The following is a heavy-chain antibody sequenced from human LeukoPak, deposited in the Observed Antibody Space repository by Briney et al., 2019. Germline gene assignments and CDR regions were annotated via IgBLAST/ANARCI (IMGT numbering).Heavy chain of an antibody. CDR2: ISAYNGNT. CDR3: ARDHEPRIQLWLRVGSVGSDY. D-gene: IGHD5-18*01. CDR1: VYTFTSYG. V-gene: IGHV1-18*01. J-gene: IGHJ4*02. Sequence: ASVKVSRKPSVYTFTSYGISWVRQAPGQGLEWMGWISAYNGNTNYAQNPQGRVTITTDTSTTTAYMELRSLRSGDTAVYYWARDHEPRIQLWLRVGSVGSDYWGQGTLVTVSS.